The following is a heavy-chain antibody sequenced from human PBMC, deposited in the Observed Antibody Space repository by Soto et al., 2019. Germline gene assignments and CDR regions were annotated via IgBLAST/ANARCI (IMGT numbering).Heavy chain of an antibody. D-gene: IGHD3-10*01. CDR3: AKSGWVSSGLDPYYGMDV. J-gene: IGHJ6*02. CDR1: GFTFSSYA. Sequence: EVQLLESGGGLVQPGGSLRLSCAASGFTFSSYAMSWVRQAPGKGLEWVSAISGSGGSTYYADSVKGRFTISRDNSKNTLYLQMNSLRAEDTAVYYCAKSGWVSSGLDPYYGMDVWGQGTTVTVSS. V-gene: IGHV3-23*01. CDR2: ISGSGGST.